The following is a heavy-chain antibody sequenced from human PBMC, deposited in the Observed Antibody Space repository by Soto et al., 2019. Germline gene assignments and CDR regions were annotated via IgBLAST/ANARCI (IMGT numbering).Heavy chain of an antibody. CDR2: ISKSDYT. D-gene: IGHD2-2*01. Sequence: PGGSLRLSCTVSGFAFNNYGINWVRQAPGKGLEWVSSISKSDYTYYSDSVKGRFAISRDSAKSSVSLQMNTLRVEDTAVYYCAREDSIIIPAVSDSWGQGALVTVSS. V-gene: IGHV3-21*01. J-gene: IGHJ4*02. CDR3: AREDSIIIPAVSDS. CDR1: GFAFNNYG.